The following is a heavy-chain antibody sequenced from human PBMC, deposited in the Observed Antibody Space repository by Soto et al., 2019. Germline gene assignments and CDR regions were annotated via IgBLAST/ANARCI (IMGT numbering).Heavy chain of an antibody. CDR3: ARETYCSSTSCYIAY. CDR1: GYTFTNYG. Sequence: ASVKVSCKASGYTFTNYGIIWLRQAPGQGLEWMGWISAYNGNTNYAQKLQGRVTMTTDTSTSTAYMELRSLRSDDTAVYYCARETYCSSTSCYIAYWGQGTLVTVSS. V-gene: IGHV1-18*01. D-gene: IGHD2-2*02. CDR2: ISAYNGNT. J-gene: IGHJ4*02.